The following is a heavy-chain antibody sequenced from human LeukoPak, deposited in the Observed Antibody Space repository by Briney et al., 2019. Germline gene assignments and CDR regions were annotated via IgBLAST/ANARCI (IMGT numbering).Heavy chain of an antibody. D-gene: IGHD4-17*01. J-gene: IGHJ5*02. CDR2: ISWNSGRI. CDR3: AKGAYGDYVGNWFDP. Sequence: GGSLRLSCAASGYTFDEYAMHWVRRAPGKGLEWVSGISWNSGRIGYADSVKGRFTISRDNAKNSLYLQMNSLRAEDTALDYCAKGAYGDYVGNWFDPWGQGTLVAVSS. V-gene: IGHV3-9*01. CDR1: GYTFDEYA.